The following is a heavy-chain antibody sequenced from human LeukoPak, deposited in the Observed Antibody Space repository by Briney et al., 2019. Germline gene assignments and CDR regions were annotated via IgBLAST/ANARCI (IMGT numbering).Heavy chain of an antibody. CDR2: ISYDGSNK. CDR1: GFTFSSYG. CDR3: AKDVYSGSYFDY. D-gene: IGHD1-26*01. J-gene: IGHJ4*02. Sequence: GRSLRLSCAASGFTFSSYGMHWVRQALGKGLEWVAVISYDGSNKYYADSVKGRFTISRDNSKNTLYLQMNSLRAEDTAVYYCAKDVYSGSYFDYWGQGTLVTVSS. V-gene: IGHV3-30*18.